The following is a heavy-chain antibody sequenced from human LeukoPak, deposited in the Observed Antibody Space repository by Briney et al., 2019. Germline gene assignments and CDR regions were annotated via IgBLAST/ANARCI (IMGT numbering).Heavy chain of an antibody. V-gene: IGHV3-48*02. CDR2: ISQSGSAV. D-gene: IGHD3-9*01. J-gene: IGHJ4*02. CDR3: ATDYRYYNSDPYFDS. Sequence: GGSLRLSCAASGFTFSSYAMSWVRQAPGKGLEWVAYISQSGSAVHYAASVKGRFTISRDNAENSQYLQMNSLRDEDTAVYYCATDYRYYNSDPYFDSWGQGTLVTVSS. CDR1: GFTFSSYA.